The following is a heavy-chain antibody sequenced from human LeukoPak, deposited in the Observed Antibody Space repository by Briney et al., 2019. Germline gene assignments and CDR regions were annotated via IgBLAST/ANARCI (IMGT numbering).Heavy chain of an antibody. Sequence: PGGSLRLSCAASGFTFDDYGMSWVRQAPGKGLEWVSGINWNGGCTGYADSVKGRFTISRDNAKNSLYLQMNSLRAEDTALYYCARGRGYYYYYMDVWGKGTTVTVSS. CDR1: GFTFDDYG. CDR3: ARGRGYYYYYMDV. CDR2: INWNGGCT. J-gene: IGHJ6*03. V-gene: IGHV3-20*04.